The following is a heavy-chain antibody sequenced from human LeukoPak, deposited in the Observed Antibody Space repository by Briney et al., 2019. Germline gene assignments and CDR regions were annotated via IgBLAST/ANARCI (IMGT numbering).Heavy chain of an antibody. CDR2: INTDGSST. V-gene: IGHV3-74*01. CDR3: ARVRGGYNSATFDI. D-gene: IGHD5-24*01. Sequence: GGSLRLSCAASGFTFISYWMHWVRQAPGKGLVWVSRINTDGSSTSYADSVKGRFTISIDNAKNTLYLQMNSLRAEDTAVYYCARVRGGYNSATFDIWGQGTMVTVSS. J-gene: IGHJ3*02. CDR1: GFTFISYW.